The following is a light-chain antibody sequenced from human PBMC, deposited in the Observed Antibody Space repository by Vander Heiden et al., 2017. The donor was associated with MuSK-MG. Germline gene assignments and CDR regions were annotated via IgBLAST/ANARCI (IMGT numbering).Light chain of an antibody. CDR3: QQSDSTPLT. CDR1: QSISSY. V-gene: IGKV1-39*01. J-gene: IGKJ2*01. Sequence: DIQMTQSPSSLSASVGDRVTITCRASQSISSYLNWYQQKPGKAPKLLIYAASSLQSGVPSRFSGSGSGTDFTLTISSLQPEDFATHYCQQSDSTPLTFGQGTKLEIK. CDR2: AAS.